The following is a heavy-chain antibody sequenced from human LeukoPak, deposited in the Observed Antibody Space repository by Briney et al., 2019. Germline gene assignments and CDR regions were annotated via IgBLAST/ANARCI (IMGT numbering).Heavy chain of an antibody. Sequence: PSETLSLTCGVNGGSFSGYYWNWIRQTPGKGLEWIGEINHSGSTNYNPSLKSRVTISVDTSKNQFSLKLSSVTAADTAVYYCARGTTGTTLSDYWGQGTLVTVSS. D-gene: IGHD1-1*01. J-gene: IGHJ4*02. V-gene: IGHV4-34*01. CDR1: GGSFSGYY. CDR2: INHSGST. CDR3: ARGTTGTTLSDY.